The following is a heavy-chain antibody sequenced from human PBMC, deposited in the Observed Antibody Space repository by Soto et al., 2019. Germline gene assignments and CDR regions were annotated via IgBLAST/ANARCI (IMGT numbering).Heavy chain of an antibody. J-gene: IGHJ3*02. CDR1: GGSISSYY. CDR2: IYYSGST. D-gene: IGHD1-7*01. CDR3: ARGLNYDTPLFDI. Sequence: SETLSLTCTVSGGSISSYYWSWIRQPPGKGLEWIGYIYYSGSTNYNPSLKSRVTISVDTSKNQLSLKLSSVTAADTAVYYCARGLNYDTPLFDIWGQGTMVTVSS. V-gene: IGHV4-59*01.